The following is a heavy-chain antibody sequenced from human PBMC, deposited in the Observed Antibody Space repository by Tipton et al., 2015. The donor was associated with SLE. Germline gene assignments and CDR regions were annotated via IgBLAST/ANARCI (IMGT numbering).Heavy chain of an antibody. J-gene: IGHJ5*02. V-gene: IGHV4-59*01. CDR2: IYYSGST. CDR3: ARFQGNWNWFDP. CDR1: GGSISSYY. Sequence: TLSLTCTVSGGSISSYYWSWIRQPPWKGLEWIGYIYYSGSTNYNPSLKSRVTISVDTSKNQFSLKLSSVTAADTAVYYCARFQGNWNWFDPWGQGTLVTVSS. D-gene: IGHD1-20*01.